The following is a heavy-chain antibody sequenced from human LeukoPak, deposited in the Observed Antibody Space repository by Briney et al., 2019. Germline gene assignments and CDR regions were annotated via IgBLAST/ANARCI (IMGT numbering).Heavy chain of an antibody. D-gene: IGHD6-13*01. CDR3: ARGGYSSSWYLIGDDYYYYGMDV. J-gene: IGHJ6*02. Sequence: ASVKVSCKASGYTFASYDINWVRQATGQGLEWMGWMNPNSGNTGYAQKFQGRVTMTRNTSTSTAYMELRSLRSDDTAVYYCARGGYSSSWYLIGDDYYYYGMDVWGQGTTVTVSS. CDR2: MNPNSGNT. V-gene: IGHV1-8*01. CDR1: GYTFASYD.